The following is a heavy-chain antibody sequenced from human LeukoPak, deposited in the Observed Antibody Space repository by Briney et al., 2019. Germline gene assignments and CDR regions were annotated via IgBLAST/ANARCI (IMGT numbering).Heavy chain of an antibody. V-gene: IGHV3-23*01. CDR2: FSGSGGTT. J-gene: IGHJ6*03. CDR3: ANGNRCTSPNCLGYYYFYMDV. Sequence: QPGGSLRLSCAASGFTFSSYAMNWVRQAPGRGLEWVSGFSGSGGTTYYADSVQGRFNISRDNSKNTLYLQMNSLRAEDTAVYYCANGNRCTSPNCLGYYYFYMDVWGKGTTVTVSS. CDR1: GFTFSSYA. D-gene: IGHD2-8*01.